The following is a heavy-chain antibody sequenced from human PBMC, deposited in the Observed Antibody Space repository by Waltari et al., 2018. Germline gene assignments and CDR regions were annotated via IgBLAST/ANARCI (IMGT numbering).Heavy chain of an antibody. CDR2: IHYTGDT. D-gene: IGHD1-26*01. CDR3: AGHEWGLPGF. CDR1: GYSITSASW. J-gene: IGHJ4*02. V-gene: IGHV4-38-2*01. Sequence: QVQLQESGPGLVKPSETLSLTCGVSGYSITSASWWAWFRPPPGKGLEWIASIHYTGDTQYSPSLKSRVTISADKSKNEVSLRLTSVTAADTAVYYCAGHEWGLPGFWGQGTLVTVSS.